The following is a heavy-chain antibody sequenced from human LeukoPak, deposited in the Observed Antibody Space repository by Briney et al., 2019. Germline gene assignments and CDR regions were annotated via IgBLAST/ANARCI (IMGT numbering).Heavy chain of an antibody. Sequence: SETLSLTCTVSGGSVSSSNDYWGWIRQPPGKGLEWIGSVYYTGSTYHNPSLKSRVTMSVDTSRNQFSLKLSSVTAADTAVYYCARGLLYYSAGSDAFDIWGQGTMVTVSS. D-gene: IGHD3-10*01. V-gene: IGHV4-39*07. J-gene: IGHJ3*02. CDR3: ARGLLYYSAGSDAFDI. CDR2: VYYTGST. CDR1: GGSVSSSNDY.